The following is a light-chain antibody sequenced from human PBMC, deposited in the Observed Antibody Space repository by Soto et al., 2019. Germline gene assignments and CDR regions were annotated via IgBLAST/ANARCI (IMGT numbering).Light chain of an antibody. V-gene: IGKV1-33*01. J-gene: IGKJ3*01. CDR2: EAS. CDR1: DDISNY. CDR3: QRYANLPLT. Sequence: DIQMTQSPSSLSASVGDRVNITCQASDDISNYLNWYQQKPGKAPKVKIYEASHLESAVASRFSGGGSGTEFICTISTLQAEDIAAYYCQRYANLPLTFGRGTKVDIK.